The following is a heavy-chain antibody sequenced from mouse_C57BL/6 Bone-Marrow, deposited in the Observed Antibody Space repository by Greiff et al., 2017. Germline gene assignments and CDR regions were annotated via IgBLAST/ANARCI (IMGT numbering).Heavy chain of an antibody. Sequence: EVQLMESGGGLVKPGGSLKLSCAASGFTFSSYTMSWVRQTPEKRLQWVAAISGGGGNTYYPDSVKGRFTISRDNDKNILYLQMSSLRSKDTALYYCSRQVTTVLATKYFDVGGTGTTVTVSS. CDR1: GFTFSSYT. CDR3: SRQVTTVLATKYFDV. V-gene: IGHV5-9*01. D-gene: IGHD1-1*01. J-gene: IGHJ1*03. CDR2: ISGGGGNT.